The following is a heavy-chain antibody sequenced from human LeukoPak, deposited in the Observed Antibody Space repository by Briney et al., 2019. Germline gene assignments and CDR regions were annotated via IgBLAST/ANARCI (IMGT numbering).Heavy chain of an antibody. D-gene: IGHD5-18*01. CDR3: ATDVGGYIRIP. J-gene: IGHJ5*02. CDR2: VDPQNGDT. CDR1: GYSFVDYD. V-gene: IGHV1-69-2*01. Sequence: ATVKISCKASGYSFVDYDMHWVQQAPGKGLEWIGRVDPQNGDTIYREDFQGRLTITADRSTATAYMELSSLRYEDTAVYYCATDVGGYIRIPWGQGTQVSVSS.